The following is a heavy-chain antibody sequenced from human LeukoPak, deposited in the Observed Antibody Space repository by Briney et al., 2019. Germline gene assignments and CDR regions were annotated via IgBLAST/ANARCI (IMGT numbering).Heavy chain of an antibody. CDR3: ARDHRPSYDSSAYYYPGDY. V-gene: IGHV1-18*01. CDR2: ISAYNGNT. J-gene: IGHJ4*02. D-gene: IGHD3-22*01. Sequence: ASVKVSCKASGYTFTSYGISWVRQAPGQGLEWMGWISAYNGNTNYAQKLQGRVTMTTDTSTSTAYMELRSLRSDDTAVYYCARDHRPSYDSSAYYYPGDYWGQGTLVTVSS. CDR1: GYTFTSYG.